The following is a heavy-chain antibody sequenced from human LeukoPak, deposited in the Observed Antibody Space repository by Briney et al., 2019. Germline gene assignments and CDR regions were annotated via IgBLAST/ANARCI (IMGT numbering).Heavy chain of an antibody. V-gene: IGHV3-48*02. CDR3: ARDGGNSYACDY. J-gene: IGHJ4*02. Sequence: PGGSLRLSCVASGFTFSSYSMNWVRQAPGKGLEWVSYITRSSSAKFYADSVKGRFTISRDNAKHSLHLHMNSLRDAATAVYYCARDGGNSYACDYWGQGTLVTVSS. D-gene: IGHD5-18*01. CDR2: ITRSSSAK. CDR1: GFTFSSYS.